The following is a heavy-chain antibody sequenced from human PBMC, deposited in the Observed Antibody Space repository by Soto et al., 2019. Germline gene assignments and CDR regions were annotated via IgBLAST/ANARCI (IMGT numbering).Heavy chain of an antibody. CDR1: GGSISSSSYY. J-gene: IGHJ6*02. V-gene: IGHV4-39*01. Sequence: SETLSRTCTVSGGSISSSSYYWGWIRQPPGKGLEWIGSIYYSGRTYYNPSLKSRVTISVDTSKNQFSLKLSSVTAADTAVYYCARAFDTMVRGVPYYYYYGMDVWGQGTTVTVSS. CDR2: IYYSGRT. D-gene: IGHD3-10*01. CDR3: ARAFDTMVRGVPYYYYYGMDV.